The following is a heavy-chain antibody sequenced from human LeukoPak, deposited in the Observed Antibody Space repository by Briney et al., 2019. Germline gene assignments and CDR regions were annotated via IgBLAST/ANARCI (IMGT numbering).Heavy chain of an antibody. CDR1: GGSISSYY. D-gene: IGHD5-18*01. CDR3: ARTYTYGYQVEWYYFHY. J-gene: IGHJ4*02. Sequence: SETLSLTCTVSGGSISSYYWSWIRQPPGKGLEWIGYIYYSGSTNYNPSLKSRVTISVDTSKNQFSLKLSSVTAADTAVYYWARTYTYGYQVEWYYFHYWGQGTLVTVSS. V-gene: IGHV4-59*01. CDR2: IYYSGST.